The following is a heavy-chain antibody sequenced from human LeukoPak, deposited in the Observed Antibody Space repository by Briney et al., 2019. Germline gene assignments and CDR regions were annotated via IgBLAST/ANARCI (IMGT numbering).Heavy chain of an antibody. CDR2: INPNSGGT. Sequence: ASVKVSCKASGYTFTGYYMHWVRQAPGQGLEWMGWINPNSGGTNYAQKFQGRVTMTRDTSISTAYMELSRLRSDDTAVYYCAKEGGIAAITTNYDYWGQGTLVTVSS. V-gene: IGHV1-2*02. CDR1: GYTFTGYY. D-gene: IGHD6-25*01. CDR3: AKEGGIAAITTNYDY. J-gene: IGHJ4*02.